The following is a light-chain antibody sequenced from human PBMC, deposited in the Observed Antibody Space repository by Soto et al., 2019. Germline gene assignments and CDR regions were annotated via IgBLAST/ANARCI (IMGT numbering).Light chain of an antibody. Sequence: DIQMTQSPSTLSASVGDTVTITCRASQRMSGWLAWHQQKPGKAPKLLIYDVSALKRGVPPRFSGSASGTDFTLTIRNMQREDFATYYCLQTYNLPRTFGQGTKVDIK. J-gene: IGKJ1*01. V-gene: IGKV1-5*01. CDR2: DVS. CDR1: QRMSGW. CDR3: LQTYNLPRT.